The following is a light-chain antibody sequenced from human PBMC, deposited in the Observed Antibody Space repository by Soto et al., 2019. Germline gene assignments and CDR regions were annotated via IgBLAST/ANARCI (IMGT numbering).Light chain of an antibody. V-gene: IGKV3D-20*02. CDR2: DAS. CDR1: QSVSSNY. Sequence: EIVLTQSPATLSLSPGERATLSCRASQSVSSNYLAWYQHKPGQAPRLLIYDASTRATGIPDRFSGSGSGTDFTLTISSLEPEDFAVYYCQQRSYLISFGQGTRLEIK. J-gene: IGKJ5*01. CDR3: QQRSYLIS.